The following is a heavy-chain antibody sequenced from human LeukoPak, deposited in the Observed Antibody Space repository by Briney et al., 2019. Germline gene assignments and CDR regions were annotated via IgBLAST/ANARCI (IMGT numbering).Heavy chain of an antibody. CDR1: GFTFSSYS. J-gene: IGHJ4*02. CDR2: ASGSESRT. Sequence: GGSLRLSCAASGFTFSSYSMNWVRQAPGKGLEWVSSASGSESRTYYADSVKGRFTISRDNSKNTMYLQMNSLRAEDTALYYCAKTVVSTGWNYFDYWGQGTLVTVSS. D-gene: IGHD2-8*02. V-gene: IGHV3-23*01. CDR3: AKTVVSTGWNYFDY.